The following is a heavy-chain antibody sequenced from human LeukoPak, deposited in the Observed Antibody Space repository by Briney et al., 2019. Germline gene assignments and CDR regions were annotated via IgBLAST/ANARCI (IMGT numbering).Heavy chain of an antibody. D-gene: IGHD3-9*01. V-gene: IGHV1-8*01. CDR1: GYTFTSYD. J-gene: IGHJ6*02. CDR3: ARGLQGYDILTGYYDYYYGMDA. Sequence: ASVKVSCTASGYTFTSYDINWVRQATGQGLEWMGWMNPNSGNTGYAQKFQGRVTMTRNTSISTAYMELSSLRSEDTAVYYCARGLQGYDILTGYYDYYYGMDAWGQGTTVTVSS. CDR2: MNPNSGNT.